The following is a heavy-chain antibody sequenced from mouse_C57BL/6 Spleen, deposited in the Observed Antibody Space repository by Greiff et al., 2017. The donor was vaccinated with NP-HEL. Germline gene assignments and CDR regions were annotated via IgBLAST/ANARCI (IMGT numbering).Heavy chain of an antibody. V-gene: IGHV5-9-1*02. D-gene: IGHD2-2*01. CDR1: GFTFSSYA. J-gene: IGHJ2*01. CDR3: TRALYGYDEFGY. CDR2: ISSGGDYI. Sequence: EVQVVESGEGLVKPGGSLKLSCAASGFTFSSYAMSWVRQTPEKRLEWVAYISSGGDYIYYADTVKGRFTISRDNARNTLYLQMSSRKSEDTAMYYCTRALYGYDEFGYWGQGTTLTVSS.